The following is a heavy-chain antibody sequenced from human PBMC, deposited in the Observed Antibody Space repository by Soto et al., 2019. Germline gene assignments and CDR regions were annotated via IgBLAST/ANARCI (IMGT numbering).Heavy chain of an antibody. CDR1: GFPFSSCT. V-gene: IGHV3-23*01. J-gene: IGHJ4*02. Sequence: PGGSLRLSCAASGFPFSSCTMNWVRRAPGKGLEWVSTISDTPTGHTHYADSVKGRFTISRDDSTNTVYLQMDSLRAEDTALYYCTTRKTAHFDYWGRGTQVTVSS. CDR3: TTRKTAHFDY. CDR2: ISDTPTGHT. D-gene: IGHD2-21*02.